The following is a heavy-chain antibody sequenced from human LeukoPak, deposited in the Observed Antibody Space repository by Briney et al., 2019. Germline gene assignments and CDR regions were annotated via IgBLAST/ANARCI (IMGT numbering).Heavy chain of an antibody. Sequence: SGGSLRLSCATSGFTFSSYWMSWVRQAPGKGLEWVANIKQDGSEKYYVDSVKGRFTISRDNSKNTLYLQMNSLRAEDTAVYYCARDWEYYYDSSGYAYWGQGTLVTVSS. CDR1: GFTFSSYW. V-gene: IGHV3-7*01. CDR3: ARDWEYYYDSSGYAY. CDR2: IKQDGSEK. D-gene: IGHD3-22*01. J-gene: IGHJ4*02.